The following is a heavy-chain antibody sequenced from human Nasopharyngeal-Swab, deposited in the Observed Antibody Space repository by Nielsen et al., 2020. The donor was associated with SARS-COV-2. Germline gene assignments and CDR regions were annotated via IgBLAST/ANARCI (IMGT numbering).Heavy chain of an antibody. D-gene: IGHD2-15*01. V-gene: IGHV3-23*01. CDR2: ISGSGGGT. CDR1: GFTVSTHY. J-gene: IGHJ4*02. CDR3: AKVTGRIDPFDS. Sequence: GESLKISCAASGFTVSTHYMTWVRQAPGKGLEWVSSISGSGGGTYYGDSVKGRFTISRDNSKNTVYLQMNSLRAEDTALYYCAKVTGRIDPFDSWGQGTLVTVSS.